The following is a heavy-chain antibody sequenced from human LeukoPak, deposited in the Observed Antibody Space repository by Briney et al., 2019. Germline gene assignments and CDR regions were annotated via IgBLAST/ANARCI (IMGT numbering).Heavy chain of an antibody. CDR2: ITSGSSPI. Sequence: GGSLRLSCAASGFTFRSYSMNWVRQAPGKGLEWVSYITSGSSPIYYADSVKGRFTISRDNAKNSLYLQMNSLRNEDTAVYYCARRAYGDDSFDYWGQGTLVTVSS. CDR1: GFTFRSYS. V-gene: IGHV3-48*02. J-gene: IGHJ4*02. CDR3: ARRAYGDDSFDY. D-gene: IGHD4-17*01.